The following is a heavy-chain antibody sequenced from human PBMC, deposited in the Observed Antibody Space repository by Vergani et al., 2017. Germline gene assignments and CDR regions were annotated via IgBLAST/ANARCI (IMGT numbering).Heavy chain of an antibody. CDR1: GYSISSGYY. CDR3: AYGDYYFDY. Sequence: QVQLQESGPGLVKPSETLSLTCTVSGYSISSGYYWGWIRQPPGKGLEWIGGIYHSGSTYYNPSLKSRVTISVDTSKNQFSLKLSSVTAADTAVYYCAYGDYYFDYWGQGTLVTVSS. V-gene: IGHV4-38-2*02. D-gene: IGHD4-17*01. J-gene: IGHJ4*02. CDR2: IYHSGST.